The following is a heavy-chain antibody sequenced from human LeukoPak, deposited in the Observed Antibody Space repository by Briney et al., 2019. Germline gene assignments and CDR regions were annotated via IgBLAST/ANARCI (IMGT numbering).Heavy chain of an antibody. CDR1: GYTFTSYG. CDR3: ARSYDYNIVVVVAAPGPFWDY. Sequence: ASVTVSCKASGYTFTSYGISWVRQAPGQGLEWMGWISAYNGNTNYAQKLQGRVTMTTATSTSTAYMELRSLRSADTAVYYCARSYDYNIVVVVAAPGPFWDYWGQGTLVTVSS. D-gene: IGHD2-15*01. CDR2: ISAYNGNT. J-gene: IGHJ4*02. V-gene: IGHV1-18*04.